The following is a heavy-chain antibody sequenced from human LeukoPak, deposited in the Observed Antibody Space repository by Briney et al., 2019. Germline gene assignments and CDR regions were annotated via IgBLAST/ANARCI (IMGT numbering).Heavy chain of an antibody. D-gene: IGHD3-3*01. Sequence: LPGGSLRLSCAASGFTFSSYAMSWVRQAPGKGLEWVSGISGSGGSTYYADSVKGRFTISRDNSKNTLYLQMNSLRAEDTAVYYCARDQGFSYYFYYMDVWGKGTTVTVSS. V-gene: IGHV3-23*01. CDR3: ARDQGFSYYFYYMDV. CDR1: GFTFSSYA. J-gene: IGHJ6*03. CDR2: ISGSGGST.